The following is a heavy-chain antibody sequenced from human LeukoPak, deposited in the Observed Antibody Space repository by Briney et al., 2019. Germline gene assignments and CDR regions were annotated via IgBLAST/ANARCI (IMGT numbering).Heavy chain of an antibody. D-gene: IGHD3-22*01. CDR3: AKSSAYYDVDG. CDR2: IWNDGSKE. V-gene: IGHV3-33*06. CDR1: GFTSSGYG. J-gene: IGHJ6*02. Sequence: GGSLRLSCAASGFTSSGYGMHWVRQAPGKGLEWLAIIWNDGSKEYYADSVKGRLTISRDNSNNTLYLHMNSLRAEDTAVYYCAKSSAYYDVDGWGQGTTVTVSS.